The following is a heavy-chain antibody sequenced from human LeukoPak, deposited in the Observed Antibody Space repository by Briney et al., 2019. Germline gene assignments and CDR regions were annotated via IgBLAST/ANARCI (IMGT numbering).Heavy chain of an antibody. D-gene: IGHD3-16*01. CDR2: IYNIGTT. J-gene: IGHJ5*02. V-gene: IGHV4-59*08. CDR3: GRHGGGLGWFDP. Sequence: SETVSLTCTVSCGSISIFYWSWIRQPPGGGREWIGYIYNIGTTNYNPLRKNRATSSVDTSKNQFSRRLTSGDAGAPARHYCGRHGGGLGWFDPWGQGALVTVSS. CDR1: CGSISIFY.